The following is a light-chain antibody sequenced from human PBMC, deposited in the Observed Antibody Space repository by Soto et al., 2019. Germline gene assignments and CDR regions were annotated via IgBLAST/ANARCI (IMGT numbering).Light chain of an antibody. CDR2: GAS. CDR1: QSVSSSY. J-gene: IGKJ5*01. CDR3: QQYGSSRAT. V-gene: IGKV3-20*01. Sequence: EMVLTQSPGTLSLSPGERATLSCRASQSVSSSYLAWYQQTPGQAPRLLIYGASSRATGIPDRFSGSGSGTDFTLTISRLEPEDFAVYYCQQYGSSRATFGQGTRLEIK.